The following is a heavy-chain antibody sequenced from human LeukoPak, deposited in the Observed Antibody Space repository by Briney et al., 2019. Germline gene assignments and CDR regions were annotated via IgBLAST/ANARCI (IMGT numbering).Heavy chain of an antibody. J-gene: IGHJ4*02. CDR3: AKTATGYVSDYFDY. D-gene: IGHD3-10*02. V-gene: IGHV3-30-3*02. CDR1: GFTFSSYA. Sequence: GGSLRLSCAASGFTFSSYAMHWVRQAPGKGLEWVAVISYDGSNKYYADSVKGRFTISRDNSKNTLYLQMNSLRAEDTAVYYCAKTATGYVSDYFDYWGQGTLVTVSS. CDR2: ISYDGSNK.